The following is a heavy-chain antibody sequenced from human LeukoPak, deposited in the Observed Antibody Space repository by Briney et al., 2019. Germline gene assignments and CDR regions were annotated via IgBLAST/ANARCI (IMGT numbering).Heavy chain of an antibody. CDR1: GGSISGNY. CDR3: TKRQGPTSGSYDYFDP. CDR2: IHSSGYT. Sequence: SETLSLTCTVSGGSISGNYWSWIRQPPGQGLEWTAYIHSSGYTNYNPSLKSRVTISVDTSNNQFSLKVTSVTAADTAMYYCTKRQGPTSGSYDYFDPWGQGALVTVSS. D-gene: IGHD1-26*01. V-gene: IGHV4-4*09. J-gene: IGHJ5*02.